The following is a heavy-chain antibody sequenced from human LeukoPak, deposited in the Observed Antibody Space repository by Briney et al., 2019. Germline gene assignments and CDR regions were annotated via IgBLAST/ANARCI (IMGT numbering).Heavy chain of an antibody. V-gene: IGHV4-38-2*02. CDR2: IYHSGSA. D-gene: IGHD2-2*01. Sequence: SETLSLTCGVSGYSISSGYQWAWIRQSPGKGLEWIGSIYHSGSAHYNPSLKSRVTISVETSKNQFSPNMYSVTASDTALYYCARDPRWLTPDCTSTSCYENYFDPWGQGILVTVSS. CDR1: GYSISSGYQ. J-gene: IGHJ5*02. CDR3: ARDPRWLTPDCTSTSCYENYFDP.